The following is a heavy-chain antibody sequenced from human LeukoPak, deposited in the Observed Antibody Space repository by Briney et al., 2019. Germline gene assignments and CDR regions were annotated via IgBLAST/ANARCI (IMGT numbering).Heavy chain of an antibody. V-gene: IGHV4-59*12. Sequence: SETLSLTCTVSGGSISSYYWSWIRQPPGKGLEWIGYIYYSGSTNYNPSLKSRVTISVDTSKNQLSLKLSSVTAADTAVYYCARDDCSGGNCYFFDFWGQGTLVTVSS. J-gene: IGHJ4*02. CDR1: GGSISSYY. D-gene: IGHD2-15*01. CDR3: ARDDCSGGNCYFFDF. CDR2: IYYSGST.